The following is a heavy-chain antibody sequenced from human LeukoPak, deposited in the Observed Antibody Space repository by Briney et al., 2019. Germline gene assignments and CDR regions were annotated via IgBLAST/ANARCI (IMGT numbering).Heavy chain of an antibody. J-gene: IGHJ4*02. D-gene: IGHD6-13*01. CDR3: ARAFSGIAAADY. CDR2: ISAYNGNT. V-gene: IGHV1-18*01. Sequence: ASVKVSCKASGYTFTSYGISWVRQAPGQGLEWMGWISAYNGNTDYAQKLQGRVTMTTDTSTSTAYMELRSLRSDDTAVCYCARAFSGIAAADYWGQGTLVTVSS. CDR1: GYTFTSYG.